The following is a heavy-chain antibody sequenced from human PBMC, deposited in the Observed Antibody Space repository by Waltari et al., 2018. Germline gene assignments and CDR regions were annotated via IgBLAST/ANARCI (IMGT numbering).Heavy chain of an antibody. CDR1: GYTFTDHY. CDR2: TDPNSGGT. Sequence: QVQLVQSGAEVKNPGASVKVSCKASGYTFTDHYIPWVRQAPGQGLEWMGWTDPNSGGTDSAQKFQGRVTMTRDTSISTAYMELNRLRSDDTAVYFCVRIAARDFDNWGQGTLVTVSS. V-gene: IGHV1-2*02. J-gene: IGHJ4*02. D-gene: IGHD6-13*01. CDR3: VRIAARDFDN.